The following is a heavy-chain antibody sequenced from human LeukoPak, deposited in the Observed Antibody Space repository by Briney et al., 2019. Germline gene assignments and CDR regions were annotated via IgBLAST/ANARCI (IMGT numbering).Heavy chain of an antibody. CDR3: ATAVAATHLDY. CDR2: IYPGDSDT. Sequence: GESLKISYKGSGYSFTSYWIGWVRQMPGKGLEWMGIIYPGDSDTTYSPSFQGQVTISADKSISTAYLQWSSLKASDTAMYYCATAVAATHLDYWGQGTLVTVSS. D-gene: IGHD2-15*01. J-gene: IGHJ4*02. CDR1: GYSFTSYW. V-gene: IGHV5-51*01.